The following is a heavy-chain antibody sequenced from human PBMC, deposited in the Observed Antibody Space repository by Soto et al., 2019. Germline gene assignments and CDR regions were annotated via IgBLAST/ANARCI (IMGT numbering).Heavy chain of an antibody. J-gene: IGHJ4*02. V-gene: IGHV4-30-4*01. CDR1: GGSISSGDYY. CDR3: ARGSRYSSSAKHLDY. Sequence: PSETLSLTCTVSGGSISSGDYYWSWIRQPPGKGLEWIGYIYYSGSTYYNPSLKSRATISVDTSKNQFSLKLSSVTAADTAVYYCARGSRYSSSAKHLDYWGQGTLVTVSS. D-gene: IGHD6-6*01. CDR2: IYYSGST.